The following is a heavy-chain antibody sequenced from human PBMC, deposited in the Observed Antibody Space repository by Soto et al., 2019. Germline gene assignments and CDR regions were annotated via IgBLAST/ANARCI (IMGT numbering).Heavy chain of an antibody. Sequence: SETLSLTCAVSGGSISSGGYSWSWIRQPPGKGLEWIGYMYHSGSTYYNPSLKSRVTISIDRSKNQFSLKLSSVTAADTAVYYCARPTYYYDSSGPPGYWGQGTLVTVSS. J-gene: IGHJ4*02. D-gene: IGHD3-22*01. CDR2: MYHSGST. CDR3: ARPTYYYDSSGPPGY. V-gene: IGHV4-30-2*01. CDR1: GGSISSGGYS.